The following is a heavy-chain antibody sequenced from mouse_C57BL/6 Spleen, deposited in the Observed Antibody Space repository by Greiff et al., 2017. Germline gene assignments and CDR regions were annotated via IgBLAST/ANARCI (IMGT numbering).Heavy chain of an antibody. CDR3: ARGGSYAMGY. Sequence: VQLQQPGAELVRPGSSVKLSCKASGYTFTSYWMDWVKQRPGQGLEWIGNIYPSDSETHYNQKFKDKATLTVDKSSSTAYMQLSSLTSEDSAVYYYARGGSYAMGYWGQGTSVTVSS. CDR1: GYTFTSYW. J-gene: IGHJ4*01. CDR2: IYPSDSET. V-gene: IGHV1-61*01.